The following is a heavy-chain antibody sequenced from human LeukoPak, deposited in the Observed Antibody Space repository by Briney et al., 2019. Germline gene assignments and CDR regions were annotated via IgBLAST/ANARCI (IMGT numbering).Heavy chain of an antibody. J-gene: IGHJ3*02. D-gene: IGHD3-9*01. CDR1: GFTFNNYA. CDR3: AKGLLRYFDWLLTTRKTDAFDI. V-gene: IGHV3-23*01. Sequence: QAGGSLRLSCATSGFTFNNYAMSWVRQAPGKGLEWVSAISSTGIAAYYADSVKGRFTISRDNSKNTLYLQMNSLRAEDTAVYYCAKGLLRYFDWLLTTRKTDAFDIWGQGTMVTVSS. CDR2: ISSTGIAA.